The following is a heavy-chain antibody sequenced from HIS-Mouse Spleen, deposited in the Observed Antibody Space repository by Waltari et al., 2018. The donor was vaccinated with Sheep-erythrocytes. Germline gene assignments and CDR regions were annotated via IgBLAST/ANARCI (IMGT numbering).Heavy chain of an antibody. V-gene: IGHV6-1*01. CDR1: GDSVSSNSAA. D-gene: IGHD3-10*01. CDR2: TKSMSKWYN. Sequence: QVQLQQSGPGLVKPSQTLSLTCAISGDSVSSNSAAWNLIRQSPSRGLEWLGRTKSMSKWYNDYAVTVKSRITINPDTSKNQFSLQLNSVTPEDTAVYYCARAITMVRGVITNWFDPWGQGTLVIVSS. CDR3: ARAITMVRGVITNWFDP. J-gene: IGHJ5*02.